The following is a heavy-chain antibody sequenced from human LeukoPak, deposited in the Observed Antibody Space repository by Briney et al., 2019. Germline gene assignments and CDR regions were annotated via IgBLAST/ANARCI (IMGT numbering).Heavy chain of an antibody. D-gene: IGHD1-1*01. CDR1: GYTFTNYG. V-gene: IGHV1-18*04. J-gene: IGHJ4*02. CDR3: ARDATTGNFDY. CDR2: ISAYNDNT. Sequence: ASVTVSCKASGYTFTNYGLSWVRQAPGQGLEWIGWISAYNDNTNYAQKLQGRVTMTTDTSTSTAYMELRSLRSDDTAVYYCARDATTGNFDYWGQGTLVTVSS.